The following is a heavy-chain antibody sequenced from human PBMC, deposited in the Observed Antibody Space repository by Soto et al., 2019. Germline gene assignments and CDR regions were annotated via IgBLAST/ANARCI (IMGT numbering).Heavy chain of an antibody. D-gene: IGHD6-25*01. V-gene: IGHV3-33*02. J-gene: IGHJ6*02. Sequence: GWSLRLGCALSVFSFITYAMHWVRQAPGKGLEWVAQIWFDGIKQFYAESVRGRFTISMDSATNTVFLQMNQLRVEDTALYYCTRVGFDVWGQGTTVTVYS. CDR3: TRVGFDV. CDR2: IWFDGIKQ. CDR1: VFSFITYA.